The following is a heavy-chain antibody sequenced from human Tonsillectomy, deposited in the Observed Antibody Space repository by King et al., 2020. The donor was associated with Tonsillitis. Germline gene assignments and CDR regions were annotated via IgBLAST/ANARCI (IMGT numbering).Heavy chain of an antibody. J-gene: IGHJ4*02. CDR1: GLIFRNFA. CDR2: ISGSSDIT. V-gene: IGHV3-23*04. D-gene: IGHD2-21*02. Sequence: EVQLVESGGGLVQPGGSLRLSCAASGLIFRNFAMGWVRQAPGRGLEWVSSISGSSDITYYADSVKGRFTISRDNSKNMVYLQVNSMRAEGTAIYYCAKDRSGRDSWYFDYWGRGTLVTVSS. CDR3: AKDRSGRDSWYFDY.